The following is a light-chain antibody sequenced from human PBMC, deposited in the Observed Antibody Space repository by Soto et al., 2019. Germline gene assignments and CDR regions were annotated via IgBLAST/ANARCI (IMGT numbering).Light chain of an antibody. CDR2: SAS. Sequence: DIQMTQSPASLSASVGDTVTMICRASQNISPYLNWYQQRPGRAPKLLISSASTLQSGVPSRFSGGGSEADFTLTISNLHPEDFASYFCQQSYGFPLTFGGGTKLEI. J-gene: IGKJ4*01. V-gene: IGKV1-39*01. CDR3: QQSYGFPLT. CDR1: QNISPY.